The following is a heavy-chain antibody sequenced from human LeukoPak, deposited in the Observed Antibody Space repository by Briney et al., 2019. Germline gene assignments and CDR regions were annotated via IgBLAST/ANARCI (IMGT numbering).Heavy chain of an antibody. Sequence: ASVKVSCKASGYTFTGYYMHWVRQAPGQGLEWMGWINPNSGGTNYAQKFQGWVTMTRDTSISTAYMELSRLRSDDTAVYYCARTLHYYYDSSGLGYWGQGTPVTVSS. D-gene: IGHD3-22*01. CDR3: ARTLHYYYDSSGLGY. CDR1: GYTFTGYY. V-gene: IGHV1-2*04. CDR2: INPNSGGT. J-gene: IGHJ4*02.